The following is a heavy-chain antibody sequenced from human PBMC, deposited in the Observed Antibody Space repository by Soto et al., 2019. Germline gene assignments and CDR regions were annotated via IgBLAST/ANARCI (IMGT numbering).Heavy chain of an antibody. V-gene: IGHV3-74*01. Sequence: EVQLVESGGDLVQPGGSLRLSCAASGFTFSSHWMHWVRQAPGKGLVWVSRINNEGDSRTYADFAKGRFTISRDNAKNTLYLQMNSLKAEDTAVYYCATGATGCFDPWGQGTLVTVSS. CDR1: GFTFSSHW. CDR3: ATGATGCFDP. D-gene: IGHD1-1*01. CDR2: INNEGDSR. J-gene: IGHJ5*02.